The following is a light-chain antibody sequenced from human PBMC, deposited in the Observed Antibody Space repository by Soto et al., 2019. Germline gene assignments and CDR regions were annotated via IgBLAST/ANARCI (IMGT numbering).Light chain of an antibody. V-gene: IGLV1-44*01. CDR3: CSYGSSTTYV. J-gene: IGLJ1*01. CDR1: SSNIGSNT. CDR2: EGS. Sequence: SALTQPPSASGTPGQRVTISCSGGSSNIGSNTVNWYQQLPGTAPKLMIYEGSRRPSGVSDRFSGSKSGNTASLTISGLQAEDEADYYCCSYGSSTTYVFGSGTKVTV.